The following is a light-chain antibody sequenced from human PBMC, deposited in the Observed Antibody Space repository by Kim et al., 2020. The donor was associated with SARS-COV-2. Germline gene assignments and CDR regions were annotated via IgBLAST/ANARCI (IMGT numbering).Light chain of an antibody. CDR3: NSRDSSGKDVV. CDR2: GKN. Sequence: AVRQTVRITCQGDSLRSYYASWYQQKPGQAPVLVIYGKNNRPSGIPDRFSGSSSGNTASLTITGAQAEDEADYYCNSRDSSGKDVVFGGGTKLTVL. V-gene: IGLV3-19*01. CDR1: SLRSYY. J-gene: IGLJ2*01.